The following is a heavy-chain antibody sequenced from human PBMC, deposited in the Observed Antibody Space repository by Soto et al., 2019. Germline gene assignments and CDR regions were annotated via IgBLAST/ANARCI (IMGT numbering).Heavy chain of an antibody. D-gene: IGHD6-19*01. Sequence: EVQLVESGGGLVQPGGSLRLSCAASGFTVSNNYMSWVRQAPGKGLEWVSVIYSGGNTYYADSVMGRFTISRDNSKNTLYLQMNSLRAEDTAVYYCARDGSGGGVHWFDPWGQGTLVTVSS. J-gene: IGHJ5*02. V-gene: IGHV3-66*01. CDR1: GFTVSNNY. CDR2: IYSGGNT. CDR3: ARDGSGGGVHWFDP.